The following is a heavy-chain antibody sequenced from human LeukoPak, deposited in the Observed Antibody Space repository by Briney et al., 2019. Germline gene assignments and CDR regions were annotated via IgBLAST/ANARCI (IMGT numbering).Heavy chain of an antibody. Sequence: GGSLRLSCAASGFTFSSYSMNWVRQAPGKGLEWVSSISSSSSYIYYADSVKGRFTISRDNAKNSLYPQMNSLRAEDTAVYYCARDLMTTVDYWGQGTLVTVSS. CDR3: ARDLMTTVDY. CDR2: ISSSSSYI. D-gene: IGHD4-11*01. V-gene: IGHV3-21*01. CDR1: GFTFSSYS. J-gene: IGHJ4*02.